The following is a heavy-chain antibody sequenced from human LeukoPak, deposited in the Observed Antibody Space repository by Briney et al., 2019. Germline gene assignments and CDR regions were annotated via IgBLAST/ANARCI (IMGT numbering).Heavy chain of an antibody. Sequence: GGSLRLSCAASGFTFSSYWMHWVRQAPGKGLVWVSRINSDGSSTSYADSVKGRFTISRDNAKNTLYLQMNSLRAEDTAVYYCARAPYSSGYYYYMDVWGKGTTVTVSS. J-gene: IGHJ6*03. D-gene: IGHD6-19*01. CDR3: ARAPYSSGYYYYMDV. CDR1: GFTFSSYW. V-gene: IGHV3-74*01. CDR2: INSDGSST.